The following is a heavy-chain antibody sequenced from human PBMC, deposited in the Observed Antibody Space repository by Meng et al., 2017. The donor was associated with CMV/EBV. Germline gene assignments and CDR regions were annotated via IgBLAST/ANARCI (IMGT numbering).Heavy chain of an antibody. V-gene: IGHV1-69*05. J-gene: IGHJ5*02. CDR3: ARDQTIHQQLGDGWFDP. Sequence: SVKVSCKASGGTFSSYAISWVRQAPEQGLEWMGGIIPIFGTANYAQKFQGRVTITTDESTSTAYMELSSLRSEDTAVYYCARDQTIHQQLGDGWFDPWGQGTLVTVSS. CDR2: IIPIFGTA. CDR1: GGTFSSYA. D-gene: IGHD6-13*01.